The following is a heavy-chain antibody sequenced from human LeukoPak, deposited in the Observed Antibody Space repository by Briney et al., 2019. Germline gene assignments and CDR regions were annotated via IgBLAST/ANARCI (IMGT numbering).Heavy chain of an antibody. J-gene: IGHJ4*02. CDR1: GYTFTSNY. CDR2: ISPSGGST. Sequence: ASVKVSCKAFGYTFTSNYMHWVRQATGQGHEWMGVISPSGGSTTYAQKFQGRVTLTRDMSTSTDYLELSSLRSEDTAVYYCARGRDGYDYWGQGTLVTVSS. CDR3: ARGRDGYDY. D-gene: IGHD5-24*01. V-gene: IGHV1-46*01.